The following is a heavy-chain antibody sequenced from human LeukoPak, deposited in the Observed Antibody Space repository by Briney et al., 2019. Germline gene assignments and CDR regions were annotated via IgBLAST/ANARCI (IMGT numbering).Heavy chain of an antibody. CDR3: AGSWFYRDYFEY. Sequence: HPGGSLRLSCAASGFTFSNYGMNWVRQAPGKGLERVSAFSGSGGGTFYADSVKGRFTISRDEAKNTLYLQLNSLRAEDTAVYYCAGSWFYRDYFEYWGQGTLVTVSS. CDR2: FSGSGGGT. CDR1: GFTFSNYG. D-gene: IGHD3-10*01. V-gene: IGHV3-23*01. J-gene: IGHJ4*02.